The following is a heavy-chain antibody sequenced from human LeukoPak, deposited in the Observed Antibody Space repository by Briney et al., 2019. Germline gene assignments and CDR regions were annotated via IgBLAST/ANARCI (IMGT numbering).Heavy chain of an antibody. J-gene: IGHJ5*02. Sequence: GASVKVSCKVSGCTLTELSMHWVRQAPGKGLEWMGGFDPEDGETIYAQKFQGRVTMTEDTSTDTAYMELSNLRSEDTAVYYCATGTRGYWFDPWGQGTLVTVSS. CDR2: FDPEDGET. D-gene: IGHD3-10*01. CDR1: GCTLTELS. V-gene: IGHV1-24*01. CDR3: ATGTRGYWFDP.